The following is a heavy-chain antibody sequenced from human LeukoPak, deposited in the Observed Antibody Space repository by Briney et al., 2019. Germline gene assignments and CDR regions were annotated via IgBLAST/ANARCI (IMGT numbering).Heavy chain of an antibody. CDR3: AREGWDVVVPAANYYYMDV. CDR2: INPSGGST. D-gene: IGHD2-2*01. J-gene: IGHJ6*03. CDR1: GYTFTSYY. Sequence: GASVKVSCKASGYTFTSYYMHWVRQAPGQGLEWMGIINPSGGSTSYAQKFQGRVTMTRDTSTSTVYMELSSLRSEDTAVYYCAREGWDVVVPAANYYYMDVWGKGTTVTVSS. V-gene: IGHV1-46*01.